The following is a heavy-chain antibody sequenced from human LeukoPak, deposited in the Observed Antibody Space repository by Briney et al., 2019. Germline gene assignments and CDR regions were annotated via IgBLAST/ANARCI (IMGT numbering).Heavy chain of an antibody. CDR2: IYYSGST. J-gene: IGHJ4*02. V-gene: IGHV4-39*01. D-gene: IGHD6-19*01. CDR3: ASEGLSGWLRYFDY. Sequence: PSETLSLTCTVSGGSISSSSYYWGWIRQPPGKGLEWIGSIYYSGSTYYNPSLKSRVTISVDTSKNQFSLKLSSVTAADTAVYYCASEGLSGWLRYFDYWGQGTLVTVSS. CDR1: GGSISSSSYY.